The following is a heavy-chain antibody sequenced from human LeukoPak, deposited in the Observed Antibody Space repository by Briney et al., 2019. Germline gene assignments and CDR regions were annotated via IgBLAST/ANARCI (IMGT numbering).Heavy chain of an antibody. Sequence: SETLSLTCTVSGGSISSYYWSWIRQPPGKGLEWIGSIYHSGSTYYNPSLKSRVTISVDTSKNQFSLKLSSVTAADTAVYYCARDWSSDAFDVWGQGTMVTVSS. CDR1: GGSISSYY. V-gene: IGHV4-59*01. CDR3: ARDWSSDAFDV. J-gene: IGHJ3*01. CDR2: IYHSGST.